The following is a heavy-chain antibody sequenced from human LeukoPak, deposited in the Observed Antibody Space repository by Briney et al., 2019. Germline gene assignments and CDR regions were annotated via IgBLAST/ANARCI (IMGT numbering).Heavy chain of an antibody. CDR2: IDHSGST. CDR3: ARRSGFWSGYYSF. D-gene: IGHD3-3*01. J-gene: IGHJ4*02. V-gene: IGHV4-34*01. Sequence: SETLSLTCAVYGGSFSGYYWSWIRQPPGKGLEWIGEIDHSGSTNYSPSLKSRVTISVDTSKNQFSLKLNSVTAADTAVYYCARRSGFWSGYYSFWGQGTLVTVSS. CDR1: GGSFSGYY.